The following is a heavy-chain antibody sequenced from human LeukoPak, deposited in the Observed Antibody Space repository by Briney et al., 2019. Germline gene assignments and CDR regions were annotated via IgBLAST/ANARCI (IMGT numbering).Heavy chain of an antibody. J-gene: IGHJ4*02. CDR3: ARRRERIAEAVDY. CDR2: IWYDGSNK. CDR1: GFTFSSYG. Sequence: GGSLRLSCAASGFTFSSYGIHWVRQAPGKGLEWVALIWYDGSNKFYADSVKGRFTISRDNSKNTLYLQMNSLRAEDTAVYYCARRRERIAEAVDYWGQGTLVTVSS. V-gene: IGHV3-33*01. D-gene: IGHD6-19*01.